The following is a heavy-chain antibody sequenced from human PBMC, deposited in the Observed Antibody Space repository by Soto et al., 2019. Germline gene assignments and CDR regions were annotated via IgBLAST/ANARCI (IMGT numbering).Heavy chain of an antibody. CDR2: TYYRSKWYN. CDR1: GDSVSSNSAA. Sequence: PSQTLSLTCAISGDSVSSNSAAWNWIRQSPSRGLEWLGRTYYRSKWYNDYAVSVKSRITINPDTSKNQFSLQLNSVTPEDTAVYYCERGFGQLVGGGYYSYYYWDVGGKGTRVTV. J-gene: IGHJ6*03. D-gene: IGHD6-6*01. CDR3: ERGFGQLVGGGYYSYYYWDV. V-gene: IGHV6-1*01.